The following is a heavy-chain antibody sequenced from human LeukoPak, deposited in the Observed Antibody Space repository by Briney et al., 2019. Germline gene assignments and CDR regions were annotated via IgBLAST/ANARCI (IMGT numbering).Heavy chain of an antibody. D-gene: IGHD3-22*01. V-gene: IGHV1-69*13. Sequence: GASVKVSCKASGGTFSSYAISWVRQAPGQGLEWMGGIIPIFGTANYAQKFQGRVTITADESTSTAYMELSSLRSEDTAVYYCARHGVITRNDSRGFDYWGQGTLVTVSS. CDR3: ARHGVITRNDSRGFDY. CDR2: IIPIFGTA. J-gene: IGHJ4*02. CDR1: GGTFSSYA.